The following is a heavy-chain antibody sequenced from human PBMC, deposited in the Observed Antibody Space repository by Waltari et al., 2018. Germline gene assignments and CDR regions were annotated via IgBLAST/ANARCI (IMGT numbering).Heavy chain of an antibody. CDR3: ARGGGIVVVPAAMIPPYYYGMDV. CDR1: GRPFSSYA. D-gene: IGHD2-2*01. CDR2: IIPIFGTA. Sequence: QVQLVQSGAEVKKPGSSVKVSCKASGRPFSSYAISWVRPAPGQGLEWIGWIIPIFGTANYAQKFQGRVTITADESTSTAYMELSSLRSEDTAVYYCARGGGIVVVPAAMIPPYYYGMDVWGQGTTVTVSS. J-gene: IGHJ6*02. V-gene: IGHV1-69*01.